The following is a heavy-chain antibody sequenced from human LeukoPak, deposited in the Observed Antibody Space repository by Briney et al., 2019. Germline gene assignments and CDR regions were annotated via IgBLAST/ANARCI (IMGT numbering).Heavy chain of an antibody. Sequence: GGSLRLSCAASRFTFSSYAMSWVRHAPGKGLEWVSAISGSGGSTYYADSVKGRFTISRDNSKNTLYLQMNSLRAEDTAVYYCAKDRPRIFTFDPWGQGTLVTVSS. V-gene: IGHV3-23*01. CDR3: AKDRPRIFTFDP. J-gene: IGHJ5*02. CDR1: RFTFSSYA. D-gene: IGHD2/OR15-2a*01. CDR2: ISGSGGST.